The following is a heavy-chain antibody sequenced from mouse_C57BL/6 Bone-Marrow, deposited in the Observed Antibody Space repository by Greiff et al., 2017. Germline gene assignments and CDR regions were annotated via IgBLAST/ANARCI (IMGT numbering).Heavy chain of an antibody. CDR3: ARGYGSSPWFAY. Sequence: VQLKQSGPVLVKPGASVKMSCKASGYTFTDYYMNWVKQSHGKSLEWIGVINPYNGGTSYNQKFKGKATLTVDKSSSTAYMELNSLTSEDSAVYYCARGYGSSPWFAYWGQGTLVTVSA. J-gene: IGHJ3*01. D-gene: IGHD1-1*01. CDR2: INPYNGGT. V-gene: IGHV1-19*01. CDR1: GYTFTDYY.